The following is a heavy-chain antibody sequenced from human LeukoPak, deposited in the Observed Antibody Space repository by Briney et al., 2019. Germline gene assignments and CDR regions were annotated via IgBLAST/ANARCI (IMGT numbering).Heavy chain of an antibody. CDR2: INHSGST. CDR1: GGSFSGYY. J-gene: IGHJ4*02. D-gene: IGHD5-18*01. CDR3: ARSGRLPLDY. V-gene: IGHV4-34*01. Sequence: PSETLSLTCAVYGGSFSGYYWSWIRQPPGKGLEWIGAINHSGSTNYNPSLKSRVTISVDRSKNQFSLKLTSVTAADTAVYYCARSGRLPLDYWGQGTLVTVSS.